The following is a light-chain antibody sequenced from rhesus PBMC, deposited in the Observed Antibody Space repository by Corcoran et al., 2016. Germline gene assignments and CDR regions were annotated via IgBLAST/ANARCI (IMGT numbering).Light chain of an antibody. CDR2: AAS. V-gene: IGKV1-19*01. Sequence: DIQMTQSPSSLSASVGDKVTITCRASQGISSWLAWYQQKPGKAPKPLIYAASSLQRGVPSRFSGSGSGTDYTLTISSLQPEDFATYYCQQYDDLPWTFGQGTKVEIK. J-gene: IGKJ1*01. CDR3: QQYDDLPWT. CDR1: QGISSW.